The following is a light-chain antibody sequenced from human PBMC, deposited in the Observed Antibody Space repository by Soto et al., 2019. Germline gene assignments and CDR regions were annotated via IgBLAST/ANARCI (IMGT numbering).Light chain of an antibody. V-gene: IGKV1-39*01. J-gene: IGKJ5*01. CDR2: GAA. CDR3: QQRSNWPPEIT. Sequence: DIQMTQSPSSLSASVVDRFAITFRAGQNIRNYLNWYQQKPGKAPRVLIYGAASLQSGVPSRFSGSGSGTNFSLTISSLEPEDFAVYYCQQRSNWPPEITFGQGTRLEIK. CDR1: QNIRNY.